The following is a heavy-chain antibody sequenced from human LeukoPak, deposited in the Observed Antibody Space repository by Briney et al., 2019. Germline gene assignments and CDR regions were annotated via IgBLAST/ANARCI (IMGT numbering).Heavy chain of an antibody. J-gene: IGHJ4*02. CDR3: AKDPLEVAGTIYFDN. Sequence: GGSLRLSCAASGFTFSDYPMSWTRQAPGKGLEWVSYITGSTYTNYADSVKGRFTISRDNAKKSLYLQMNSLRAEDTAVYYCAKDPLEVAGTIYFDNWGQGTLVTVSS. CDR1: GFTFSDYP. CDR2: ITGSTYT. D-gene: IGHD6-19*01. V-gene: IGHV3-11*05.